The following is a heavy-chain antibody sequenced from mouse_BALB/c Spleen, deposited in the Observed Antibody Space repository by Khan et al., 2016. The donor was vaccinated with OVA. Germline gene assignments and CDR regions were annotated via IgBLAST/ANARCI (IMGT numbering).Heavy chain of an antibody. CDR3: ARSDTNSTYAMDY. Sequence: QVQLKQSGAELVRPGASVQLSCKTSGYIFTSYWIHWVKQRSGQGLAWIARIYPGTGSTYYHEKFKGKATLTAVKSSSTAYMQLSSLKSEDSASYFCARSDTNSTYAMDYWGQGTSVTVSS. D-gene: IGHD2-5*01. CDR1: GYIFTSYW. J-gene: IGHJ4*01. CDR2: IYPGTGST. V-gene: IGHV1S132*01.